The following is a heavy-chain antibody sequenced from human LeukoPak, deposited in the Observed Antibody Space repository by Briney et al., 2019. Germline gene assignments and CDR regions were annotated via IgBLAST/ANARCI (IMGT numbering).Heavy chain of an antibody. CDR3: ARGGYCTSTSCILVAFDI. CDR1: GFTFSNYW. D-gene: IGHD2-2*01. Sequence: GGSLRLSCAASGFTFSNYWMSWVRQAPGKGLEWVANIKQDGSEKYYVDSVKGRFTISRDNAKNSLYLQMNSLRAEDTAVYFCARGGYCTSTSCILVAFDIWGQGTMVTVSS. V-gene: IGHV3-7*01. CDR2: IKQDGSEK. J-gene: IGHJ3*02.